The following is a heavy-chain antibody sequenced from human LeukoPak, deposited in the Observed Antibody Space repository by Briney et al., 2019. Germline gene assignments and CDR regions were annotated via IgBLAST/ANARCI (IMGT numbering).Heavy chain of an antibody. V-gene: IGHV4-59*01. Sequence: SETLSLTCTVSGGSISSYYWSWIRQPPGKGLEWIGYIYYSGSTNYNPSLKSRVTISVDTSKNQFSLKLSSVTAADTAVYYCARNDFWSGYRMDVWGKGITVTVSS. D-gene: IGHD3-3*01. CDR3: ARNDFWSGYRMDV. CDR1: GGSISSYY. CDR2: IYYSGST. J-gene: IGHJ6*04.